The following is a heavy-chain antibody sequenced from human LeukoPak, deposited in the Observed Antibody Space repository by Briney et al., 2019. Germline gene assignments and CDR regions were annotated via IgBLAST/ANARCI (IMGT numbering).Heavy chain of an antibody. J-gene: IGHJ5*02. CDR2: ISANGVDT. CDR3: AKDVWWSVS. Sequence: GGSLRLSCVASGFTFGNHAMTWVRQAPGKGLEWVSAISANGVDTFYAPSVKGRFTISRDNSKNTLYLQINSLRAEDTAIYYCAKDVWWSVSWGQGTLVTVSS. V-gene: IGHV3-23*01. CDR1: GFTFGNHA. D-gene: IGHD2-8*02.